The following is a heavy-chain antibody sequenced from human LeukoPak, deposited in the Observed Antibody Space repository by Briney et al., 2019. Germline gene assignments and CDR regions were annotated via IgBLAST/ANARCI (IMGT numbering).Heavy chain of an antibody. Sequence: SETLSLTCTVSGGSISSSSYYWGWIRQPPGKGLEWIGSIYYSGSTYYNPSLKSRVTISVDTSKNQFSLKLSSVTAADTAVYYCASGTDFWSGYYLYYMDVWGKGTTVTVSS. CDR3: ASGTDFWSGYYLYYMDV. CDR2: IYYSGST. CDR1: GGSISSSSYY. V-gene: IGHV4-39*07. J-gene: IGHJ6*03. D-gene: IGHD3-3*01.